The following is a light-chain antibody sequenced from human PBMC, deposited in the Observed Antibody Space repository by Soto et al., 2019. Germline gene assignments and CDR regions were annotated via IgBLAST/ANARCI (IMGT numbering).Light chain of an antibody. CDR1: SGHSSYA. J-gene: IGLJ2*01. Sequence: QHVLTQSPSASASLGASVKLTCTLSSGHSSYAIAWHQQQPEKGPRYLMKLNSDGSHSKGDGIPDRFSGSSSGAERYLTISSLQSEDEADYYCQTWGTGIQVFGGGTKVPVL. CDR3: QTWGTGIQV. CDR2: LNSDGSH. V-gene: IGLV4-69*01.